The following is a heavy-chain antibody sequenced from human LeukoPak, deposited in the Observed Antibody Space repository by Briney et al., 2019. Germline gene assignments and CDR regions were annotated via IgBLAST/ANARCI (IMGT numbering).Heavy chain of an antibody. CDR1: GGSVSSSYYY. Sequence: PSETLSLTCTVSGGSVSSSYYYWSWIRQPPGKGLEWVGFFSYNVHSDYNPSLNSRVTISVDTSKNQFSLRLSSVTAADTAIYYCARVSVAGTGPDYWGQGTLVTVSS. D-gene: IGHD6-13*01. J-gene: IGHJ4*02. CDR2: FSYNVHS. CDR3: ARVSVAGTGPDY. V-gene: IGHV4-61*01.